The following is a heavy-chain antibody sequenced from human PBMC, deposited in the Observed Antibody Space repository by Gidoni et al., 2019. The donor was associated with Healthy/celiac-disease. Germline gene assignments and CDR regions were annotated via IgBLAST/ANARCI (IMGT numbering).Heavy chain of an antibody. D-gene: IGHD2-2*01. Sequence: QAQLQQWGAGLLKPSETLSLTCAVSGGSFSGYYWSWLRQPPGTGLEWIGAINHSGNTNYTPSLKSRANISVDTSKNQFSLKLSSVTAADTAVYYCARVTSSTRILDYWGQGTLVTVSS. CDR1: GGSFSGYY. J-gene: IGHJ4*02. V-gene: IGHV4-34*01. CDR3: ARVTSSTRILDY. CDR2: INHSGNT.